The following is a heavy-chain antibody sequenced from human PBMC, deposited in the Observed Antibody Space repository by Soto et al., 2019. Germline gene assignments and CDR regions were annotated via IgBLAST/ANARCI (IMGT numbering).Heavy chain of an antibody. CDR2: INAYNGDT. CDR3: STDTELPADLRDDFYYFGLDV. V-gene: IGHV1-18*04. J-gene: IGHJ6*02. Sequence: QVQMVQAGAEVKKAGASVKVSCKASGYRFLRYGISWVREAPGQGLEWVGWINAYNGDTKYAEKFQGRVTMSTDTPTSTAYMELTRLRSDDTAVFYCSTDTELPADLRDDFYYFGLDVCGLGTTVTVSS. CDR1: GYRFLRYG. D-gene: IGHD2-2*01.